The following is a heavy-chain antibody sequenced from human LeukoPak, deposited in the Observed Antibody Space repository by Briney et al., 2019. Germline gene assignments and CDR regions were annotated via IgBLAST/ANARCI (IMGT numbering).Heavy chain of an antibody. Sequence: SETLSLTCTVSGGSISSYYWSWSWIRQPPGKGLEWIGYINNIGSTGYNPSLKSRVTVSVDTSKNQFSLKLSSVTAADTAVYYCARVPDSGSPRRAFDIWGQGTMVTVSS. D-gene: IGHD1-26*01. V-gene: IGHV4-59*01. CDR1: GGSISSYY. CDR3: ARVPDSGSPRRAFDI. J-gene: IGHJ3*02. CDR2: INNIGST.